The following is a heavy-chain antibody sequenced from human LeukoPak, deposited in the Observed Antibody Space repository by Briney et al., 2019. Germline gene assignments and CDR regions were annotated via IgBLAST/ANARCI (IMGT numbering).Heavy chain of an antibody. D-gene: IGHD3-22*01. J-gene: IGHJ6*03. CDR2: INTNCGAT. CDR3: AKSLYFYDRSNYRYYYYMDV. CDR1: GYTFTDYF. V-gene: IGHV1-2*02. Sequence: ASVKVSCKASGYTFTDYFMQWVRQVPGQGLEWMGWINTNCGATLYAQKFQGRVTMTRDTSSSTVYMELSTLTSDDTAVYYCAKSLYFYDRSNYRYYYYMDVWAAGTTVTVSS.